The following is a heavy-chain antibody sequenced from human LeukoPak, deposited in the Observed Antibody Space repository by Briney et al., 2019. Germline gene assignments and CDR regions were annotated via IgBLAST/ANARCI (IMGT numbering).Heavy chain of an antibody. CDR2: IYYSGNT. Sequence: SETLSLSCTVSGGSISSFYWSWIRQSPGKELEWIGYIYYSGNTKYNPSLKSRITMAVDTSKNQVSLKLTSVTAADTAIYYCAREVHYYGSGTYFFWFDPWGQGTLVTVSS. D-gene: IGHD3-10*01. CDR1: GGSISSFY. CDR3: AREVHYYGSGTYFFWFDP. V-gene: IGHV4-59*01. J-gene: IGHJ5*02.